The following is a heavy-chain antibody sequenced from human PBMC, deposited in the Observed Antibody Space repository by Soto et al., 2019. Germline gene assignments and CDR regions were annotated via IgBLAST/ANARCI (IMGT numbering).Heavy chain of an antibody. CDR1: GGTFSSYT. J-gene: IGHJ5*02. CDR3: ARERYCSSTSCYGYWFDP. CDR2: IIPILGIA. V-gene: IGHV1-69*04. D-gene: IGHD2-2*01. Sequence: ASVKVSCKASGGTFSSYTISWVRQAPGQGLEWKGRIIPILGIANYAQKFQGRVTITADKSTSTAYMELSSLRSEDTAVYYCARERYCSSTSCYGYWFDPWGQGTLVTVSS.